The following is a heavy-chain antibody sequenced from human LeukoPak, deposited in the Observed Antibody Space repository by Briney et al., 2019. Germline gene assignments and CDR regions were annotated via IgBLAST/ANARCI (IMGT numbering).Heavy chain of an antibody. Sequence: SGPTLVKPTQTLTLTCTFSGFSLSTSGVGVGWIRQPPGKALEWLALIYWNDDKRYSPSLKSRLTITKDTSKNQVVLTITNVDPVDTATYYCAHRVYCYDSSGYPNPFDYWGQGTLVTVSS. CDR3: AHRVYCYDSSGYPNPFDY. D-gene: IGHD3-22*01. J-gene: IGHJ4*02. V-gene: IGHV2-5*01. CDR1: GFSLSTSGVG. CDR2: IYWNDDK.